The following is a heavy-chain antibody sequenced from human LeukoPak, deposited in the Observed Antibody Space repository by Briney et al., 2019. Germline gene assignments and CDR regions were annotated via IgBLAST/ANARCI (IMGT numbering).Heavy chain of an antibody. D-gene: IGHD3-22*01. J-gene: IGHJ4*02. CDR1: GGSISSYY. CDR2: IYYSGST. V-gene: IGHV4-59*13. Sequence: KPSETLSLTCTVSGGSISSYYGSWLRQPPGKGLEWVGFIYYSGSTNYNPSLKSRVTISVDTSKNQFSLKLSSVTAADTAVYYCARGGNADYYDSSGYYFDYWGQGTLVTVSS. CDR3: ARGGNADYYDSSGYYFDY.